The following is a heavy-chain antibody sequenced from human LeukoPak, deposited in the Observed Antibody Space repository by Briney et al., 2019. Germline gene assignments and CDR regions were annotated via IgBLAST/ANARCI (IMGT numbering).Heavy chain of an antibody. Sequence: ASVKVSCKASGYAFTSYGISWVRQAPGQGLEWMGWISAYNGNTNYAPKLQGRVTMTTDTSTSTAYMELRSLRSDDTAVYYCAREDCSGGSCYSLSLTPVFHVFDIWGQGTMVTVSS. CDR1: GYAFTSYG. V-gene: IGHV1-18*01. CDR3: AREDCSGGSCYSLSLTPVFHVFDI. CDR2: ISAYNGNT. D-gene: IGHD2-15*01. J-gene: IGHJ3*02.